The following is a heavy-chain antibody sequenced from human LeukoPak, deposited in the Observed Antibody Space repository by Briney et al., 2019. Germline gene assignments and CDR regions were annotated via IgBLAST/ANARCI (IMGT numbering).Heavy chain of an antibody. CDR2: INHSGST. D-gene: IGHD1-26*01. CDR1: GVSFSGYY. CDR3: ARGNPSGSSAAFDY. J-gene: IGHJ4*02. Sequence: SETLSLTCPVYGVSFSGYYWSWIRQPPGKGLEWIGEINHSGSTNYNPSLKSRVTISVDTSKNQFSLKLSSVTAADTAVYYCARGNPSGSSAAFDYWGQGTLVTVSS. V-gene: IGHV4-34*01.